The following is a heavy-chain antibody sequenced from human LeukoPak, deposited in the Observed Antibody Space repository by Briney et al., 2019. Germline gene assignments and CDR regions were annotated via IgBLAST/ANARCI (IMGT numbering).Heavy chain of an antibody. CDR3: ARDDGSGIMAVSRPLDAFDI. CDR1: GGTFSSYA. V-gene: IGHV1-18*01. J-gene: IGHJ3*02. CDR2: ISAYNGNT. Sequence: GASVKVSCKASGGTFSSYAISWVRQAPGQGLEWMGWISAYNGNTNYAQKLQGRVTMTTDTSTSTAYMELRSLRSDDTAVYYCARDDGSGIMAVSRPLDAFDIWGQGTMVTVSS. D-gene: IGHD3-16*01.